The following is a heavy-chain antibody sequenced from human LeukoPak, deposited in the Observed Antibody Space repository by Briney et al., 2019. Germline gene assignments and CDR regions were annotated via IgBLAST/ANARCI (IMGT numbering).Heavy chain of an antibody. J-gene: IGHJ5*02. D-gene: IGHD1-1*01. Sequence: GGSLRLSCAASEFTVSSNYMSWVRQAPGKGLEWVSLIYSAGSTYYADSVKGRFTISRHNSRNTLYLQMNSLRAEDTAVYYSCRGTDWFDPWGQGTLVTVSS. V-gene: IGHV3-53*04. CDR2: IYSAGST. CDR3: CRGTDWFDP. CDR1: EFTVSSNY.